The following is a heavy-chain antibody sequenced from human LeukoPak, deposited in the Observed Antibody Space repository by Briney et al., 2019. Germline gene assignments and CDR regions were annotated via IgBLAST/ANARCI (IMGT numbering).Heavy chain of an antibody. Sequence: PSETLSLTCAVYGGSSSGYYWSWIRQPPGRGLEWIGEINHSGSTNYNPSLKSRVTISVDTSKNQFSLKLSSVTAADTAVYYCARGPKHRIGGYSYGSWGQGTLVTVSS. CDR1: GGSSSGYY. CDR3: ARGPKHRIGGYSYGS. D-gene: IGHD5-18*01. J-gene: IGHJ4*02. V-gene: IGHV4-34*01. CDR2: INHSGST.